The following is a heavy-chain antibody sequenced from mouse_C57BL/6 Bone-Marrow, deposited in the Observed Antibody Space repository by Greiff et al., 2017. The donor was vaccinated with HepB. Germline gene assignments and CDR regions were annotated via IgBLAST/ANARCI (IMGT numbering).Heavy chain of an antibody. D-gene: IGHD1-1*01. J-gene: IGHJ4*01. CDR2: INPYNGGT. CDR3: ARCYGSSYDYAMDY. Sequence: EVKLQESGPVLVKPGASVKMSCKASGYTFTDYYMNWVKQSHGKSLEWIGVINPYNGGTSYNQKFKGKATLTVDKSSSTAYMELNSLTSEDSAVYYCARCYGSSYDYAMDYWGQGTSVTVSS. V-gene: IGHV1-19*01. CDR1: GYTFTDYY.